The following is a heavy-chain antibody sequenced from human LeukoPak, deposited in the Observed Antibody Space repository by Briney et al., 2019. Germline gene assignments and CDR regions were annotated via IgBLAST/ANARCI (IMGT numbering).Heavy chain of an antibody. Sequence: PSETLSLTCTVSGGSISSSSYYWGWIRQPPGKGLEWIGNIYYSGSTYYNPSLKSRVTISVDTSKNQFSLKLSSVTAADTAVYYCARHKEGIMVRGPITKKERAYKWFDPWGQGTLVTVSS. CDR1: GGSISSSSYY. CDR2: IYYSGST. D-gene: IGHD3-10*01. CDR3: ARHKEGIMVRGPITKKERAYKWFDP. J-gene: IGHJ5*02. V-gene: IGHV4-39*01.